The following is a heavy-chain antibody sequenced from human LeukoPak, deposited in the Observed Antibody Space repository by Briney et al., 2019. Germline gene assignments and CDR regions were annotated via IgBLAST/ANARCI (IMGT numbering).Heavy chain of an antibody. V-gene: IGHV4-61*01. Sequence: SETLSPTCTVSGGTVSSSSSYWSWIRQPPGKGLEWIGYIYYSGTTTYNPSLKSRVTISVDTSKNQFSLRPSSVTAADTAVYYCARRDWGSSFDFWGQGTLVTVSS. J-gene: IGHJ4*02. CDR1: GGTVSSSSSY. D-gene: IGHD7-27*01. CDR2: IYYSGTT. CDR3: ARRDWGSSFDF.